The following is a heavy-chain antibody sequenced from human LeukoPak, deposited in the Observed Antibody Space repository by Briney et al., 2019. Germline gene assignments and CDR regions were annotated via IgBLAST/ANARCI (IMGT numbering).Heavy chain of an antibody. CDR1: GFTFSSYA. CDR2: ISYDGSNK. J-gene: IGHJ3*02. V-gene: IGHV3-30-3*01. CDR3: AREYSLGAFDI. Sequence: GGSLRLSCAASGFTFSSYAMHWVRQAPGKGLEWVAVISYDGSNKYYADSVKGRFTISRDNSKNTLYLQMNSLRAEDTAVYYCAREYSLGAFDIWGQGTMVTVSS. D-gene: IGHD2-15*01.